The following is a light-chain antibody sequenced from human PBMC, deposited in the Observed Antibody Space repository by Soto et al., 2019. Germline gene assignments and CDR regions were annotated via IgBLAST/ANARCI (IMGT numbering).Light chain of an antibody. V-gene: IGKV1-5*03. CDR1: QSISSG. Sequence: DIQMTQSPSTLSASVGDRVTITCRASQSISSGLAWYQQKPGEALKLLVYEASSLVSRVPSRFSGSGSGTEFTLTISSLQPDDFANYYCQQYNSYPRTFGGGTKVEIK. J-gene: IGKJ4*01. CDR2: EAS. CDR3: QQYNSYPRT.